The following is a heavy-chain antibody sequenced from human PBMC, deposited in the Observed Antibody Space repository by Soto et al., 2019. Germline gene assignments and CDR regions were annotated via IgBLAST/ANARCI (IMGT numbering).Heavy chain of an antibody. V-gene: IGHV3-33*01. CDR3: ARFVCGDSSGRFDY. Sequence: QVQLVESGGGVVQPGRSLRLSCAASGFTFSSYGMHWVRQAPGKGLEWVAVIWYDGSNKYYVDSVKGRFTISRDNSKNTLYLQMNSLRAEDTAVYYCARFVCGDSSGRFDYWGQGTLVTVSS. CDR2: IWYDGSNK. CDR1: GFTFSSYG. J-gene: IGHJ4*02. D-gene: IGHD2-21*02.